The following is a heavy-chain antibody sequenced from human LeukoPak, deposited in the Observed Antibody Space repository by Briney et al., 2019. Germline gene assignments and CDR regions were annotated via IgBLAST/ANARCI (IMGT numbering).Heavy chain of an antibody. D-gene: IGHD6-25*01. CDR1: GYSFPNYW. J-gene: IGHJ5*02. CDR2: IYPGDSDT. CDR3: ARGPYAYTSSATHGSYNWFGP. V-gene: IGHV5-51*01. Sequence: GESLKISCKGSGYSFPNYWIGWVRQMPGKGLEWMGLIYPGDSDTRYSPSFQDQVTISVDKSISTAYLQWSSLKASDTAMYYCARGPYAYTSSATHGSYNWFGPWGQGSPVSVST.